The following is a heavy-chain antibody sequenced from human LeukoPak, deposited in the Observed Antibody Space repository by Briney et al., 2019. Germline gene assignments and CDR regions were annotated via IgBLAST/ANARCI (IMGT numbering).Heavy chain of an antibody. Sequence: SEALSLTCTVSGGSISSYYWSWIRQPPGKGLEWIGNIHYRGSTNYTPSFKSRVTMSVDTSKTQFSLRLTSVTAADTAMYFCARLKLHYYGSGSYAFDVWGQGKMVAVSS. D-gene: IGHD3-10*01. V-gene: IGHV4-59*08. CDR1: GGSISSYY. J-gene: IGHJ3*01. CDR2: IHYRGST. CDR3: ARLKLHYYGSGSYAFDV.